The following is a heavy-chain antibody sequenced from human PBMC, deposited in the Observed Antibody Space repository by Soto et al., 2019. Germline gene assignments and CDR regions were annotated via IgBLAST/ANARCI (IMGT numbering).Heavy chain of an antibody. V-gene: IGHV3-33*03. D-gene: IGHD2-15*01. Sequence: QVQLVESGGGVVQPGGSLRLSCAASGFTVSNYGMHWVRQAPGKGLVWVAVIWYDGNNKSYRDSVKGRFTISRDNSKYTVDLQMSSLRGEDTSVYYCARVEAWTDEAFDIWGQGTMVTVSS. CDR2: IWYDGNNK. CDR1: GFTVSNYG. CDR3: ARVEAWTDEAFDI. J-gene: IGHJ3*02.